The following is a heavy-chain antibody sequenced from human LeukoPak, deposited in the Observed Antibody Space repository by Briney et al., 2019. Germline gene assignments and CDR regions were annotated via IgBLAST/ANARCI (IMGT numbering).Heavy chain of an antibody. CDR1: GFTFSNYA. D-gene: IGHD2-8*01. Sequence: GGSLRLSCVASGFTFSNYAMSWVRQSPGKGLEWVSAISGGGGSIYYADSVKGRLTISRDNSKNTLYVQMNSLRAEDTAVYYCVKGSSNARPYYFDYWGQGTLVTVSS. CDR2: ISGGGGSI. CDR3: VKGSSNARPYYFDY. J-gene: IGHJ4*02. V-gene: IGHV3-23*01.